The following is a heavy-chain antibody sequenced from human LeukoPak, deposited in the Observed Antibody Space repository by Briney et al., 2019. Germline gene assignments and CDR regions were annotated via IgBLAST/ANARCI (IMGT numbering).Heavy chain of an antibody. J-gene: IGHJ4*02. Sequence: GGSLRPSCAASGFTFSSYAMSWVRQAPGKGLEWVSAISGSGGSTYYADSVKGRFTISRDNSKNTLYLQMNSLRAEDTAVYYCAKARPYCSGGSCYLPRNYFDYWGQGTLVTVSS. D-gene: IGHD2-15*01. CDR2: ISGSGGST. V-gene: IGHV3-23*01. CDR1: GFTFSSYA. CDR3: AKARPYCSGGSCYLPRNYFDY.